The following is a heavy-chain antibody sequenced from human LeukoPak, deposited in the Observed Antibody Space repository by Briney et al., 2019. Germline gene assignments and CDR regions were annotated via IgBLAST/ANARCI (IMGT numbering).Heavy chain of an antibody. D-gene: IGHD6-13*01. J-gene: IGHJ6*03. CDR1: GFTFSSYS. Sequence: PGGSLRLSCAASGFTFSSYSMNWVRQAPGKGLEWVSSISSSSSYIYYADSVKGRFTISRDNAKNSLYLQMNSLRAEDTAVYYCARVTPRGPGSSRFPQGSAVFYMDVWGKGTTVTVSS. V-gene: IGHV3-21*01. CDR3: ARVTPRGPGSSRFPQGSAVFYMDV. CDR2: ISSSSSYI.